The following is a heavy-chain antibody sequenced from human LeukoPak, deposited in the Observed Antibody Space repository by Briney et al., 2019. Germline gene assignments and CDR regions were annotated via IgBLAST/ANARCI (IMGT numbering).Heavy chain of an antibody. CDR2: IWYDGSNK. Sequence: GGSLRLSCAASGFTFSSYGMHWVRQAPGKGLEWVAVIWYDGSNKYYADSVKGRFTISRDNSKNTLYLQMNSLRAEDTAVYYCARDRGYYVFDYWGRGTLVTVSS. CDR3: ARDRGYYVFDY. CDR1: GFTFSSYG. D-gene: IGHD3-22*01. V-gene: IGHV3-33*01. J-gene: IGHJ4*02.